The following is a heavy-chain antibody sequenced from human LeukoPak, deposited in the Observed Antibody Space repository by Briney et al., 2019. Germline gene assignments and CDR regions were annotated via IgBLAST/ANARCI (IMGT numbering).Heavy chain of an antibody. CDR1: RDTFTSYD. Sequence: ASVKVSCKASRDTFTSYDINWVRQATGQGLEWMGWMNPNSGNTGCAQKFQGRVTMTRNTSISTAYMELSSLRSEDTAVYYCARAVTDSSGYYYWFDPWGQGTLVTVS. CDR3: ARAVTDSSGYYYWFDP. CDR2: MNPNSGNT. D-gene: IGHD3-22*01. V-gene: IGHV1-8*01. J-gene: IGHJ5*02.